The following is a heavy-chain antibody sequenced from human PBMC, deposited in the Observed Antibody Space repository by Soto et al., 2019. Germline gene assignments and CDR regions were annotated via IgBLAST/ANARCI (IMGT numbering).Heavy chain of an antibody. J-gene: IGHJ5*02. V-gene: IGHV5-51*01. CDR3: ARLLNLVYGDYVWFDP. CDR1: GYSFTSYW. Sequence: PGESLKIFCKGSGYSFTSYWIGWVRQMPGKGLEWMGIIYPGDSDTRYSPSFQGQVTISADKSISTAYLQWSSLKASDTAMYYCARLLNLVYGDYVWFDPWGQGTLVTVSS. D-gene: IGHD4-17*01. CDR2: IYPGDSDT.